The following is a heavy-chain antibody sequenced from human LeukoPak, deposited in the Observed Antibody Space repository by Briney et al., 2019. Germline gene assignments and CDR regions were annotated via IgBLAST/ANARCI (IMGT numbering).Heavy chain of an antibody. CDR3: ARDYFPTYYDYVWVIHDY. D-gene: IGHD3-16*01. CDR1: GYTFTSYY. CDR2: INPSGGST. Sequence: ASVKVSCKASGYTFTSYYMHWVRQAPGQGLEWMGIINPSGGSTSYAHKFQGRVTMSTDTSTSTADMELRSLRSDGTAVYYCARDYFPTYYDYVWVIHDYWGEGTLVTVS. V-gene: IGHV1-46*01. J-gene: IGHJ4*02.